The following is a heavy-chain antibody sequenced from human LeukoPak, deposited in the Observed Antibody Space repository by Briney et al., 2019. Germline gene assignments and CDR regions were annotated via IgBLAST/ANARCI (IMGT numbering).Heavy chain of an antibody. D-gene: IGHD6-6*01. CDR2: IYYSGST. Sequence: SETLSLTCTVSGGSISSYYWSWIRQPPGKGLEWIGYIYYSGSTNYNPSLKSRVTISVDTSMNQFSLKLSSVTAADTAVYYCARGEYSSSPPYYYYGMDVWGQGTTVTVSS. CDR3: ARGEYSSSPPYYYYGMDV. CDR1: GGSISSYY. J-gene: IGHJ6*02. V-gene: IGHV4-59*01.